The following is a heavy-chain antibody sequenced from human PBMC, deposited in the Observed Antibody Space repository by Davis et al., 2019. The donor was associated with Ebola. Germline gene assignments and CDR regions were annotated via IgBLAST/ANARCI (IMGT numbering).Heavy chain of an antibody. CDR1: GFTFRSYD. CDR2: IGAAGDT. Sequence: GESLKISCAAPGFTFRSYDMHWVRQATGKGLEWVSAIGAAGDTYYPVSVKGRFTISRENAKNSLYLQMNSLRAEDTAVYYCARAGFGSTWFDCWGQGILVTVSS. V-gene: IGHV3-13*01. D-gene: IGHD6-13*01. J-gene: IGHJ5*01. CDR3: ARAGFGSTWFDC.